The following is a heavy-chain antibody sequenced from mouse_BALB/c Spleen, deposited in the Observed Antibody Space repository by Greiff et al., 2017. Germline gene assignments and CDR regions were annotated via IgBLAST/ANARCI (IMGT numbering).Heavy chain of an antibody. D-gene: IGHD6-2*01. J-gene: IGHJ4*01. CDR1: GYAFSSYW. CDR3: ARSLVHAMDY. V-gene: IGHV1-80*01. CDR2: IYPGDGDT. Sequence: VKLMESGAELVRPGSSVKISCKASGYAFSSYWMNWVKQRPGQGLEWIGQIYPGDGDTNYNGKFKGKATLTADKSSSTAYMQLSSLTSEDSAVYFCARSLVHAMDYWGQGTSVTVSS.